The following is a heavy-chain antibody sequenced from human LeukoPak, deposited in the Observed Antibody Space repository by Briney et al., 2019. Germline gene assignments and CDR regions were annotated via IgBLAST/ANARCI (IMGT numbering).Heavy chain of an antibody. J-gene: IGHJ4*02. Sequence: ASVKVSCKASGYTFTSYYIHWLRQAPGQGPEWMGMINLIGGLTRYAPKFQGRVTMTRDTSTSTVYMELSSLGSEDTAVYYCARQQGIQYLNFDYWGQGALITVSS. V-gene: IGHV1-46*01. CDR2: INLIGGLT. D-gene: IGHD5-24*01. CDR3: ARQQGIQYLNFDY. CDR1: GYTFTSYY.